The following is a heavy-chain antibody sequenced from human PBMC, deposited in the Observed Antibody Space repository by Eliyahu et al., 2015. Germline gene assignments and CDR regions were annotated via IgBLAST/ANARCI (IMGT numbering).Heavy chain of an antibody. Sequence: EVQLVESGGGLVQPGGSLRLSCAASEXTFRSYWMSWVRQAPGTGVEWVGNINLDGGETYYVDSVKGRFTISRDNARNSLYLQMNSLRAEDTAVYYCATRHFSGSYAHHWGQGTLVTVSS. J-gene: IGHJ5*02. CDR2: INLDGGET. V-gene: IGHV3-7*03. CDR1: EXTFRSYW. D-gene: IGHD1-26*01. CDR3: ATRHFSGSYAHH.